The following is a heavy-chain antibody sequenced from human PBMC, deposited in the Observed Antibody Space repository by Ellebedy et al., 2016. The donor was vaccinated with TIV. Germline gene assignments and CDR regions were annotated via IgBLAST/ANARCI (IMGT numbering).Heavy chain of an antibody. D-gene: IGHD3-22*01. J-gene: IGHJ5*02. CDR3: SRDVDTSSHYSQFDP. Sequence: GESLKIPCAASGFTSNKYGIHWVRQAPGKGLEWVAVMWFDGTRRYYADSVKGRFTVSRDNSKNTVYLQMNSLRAEDTAVYYCSRDVDTSSHYSQFDPWGQGTLVTVSS. V-gene: IGHV3-33*01. CDR2: MWFDGTRR. CDR1: GFTSNKYG.